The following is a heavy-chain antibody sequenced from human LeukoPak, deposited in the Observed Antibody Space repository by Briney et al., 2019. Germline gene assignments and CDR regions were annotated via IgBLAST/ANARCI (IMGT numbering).Heavy chain of an antibody. J-gene: IGHJ4*02. Sequence: ASVKVSCKASGYTFTGYYMHWVRQAPGQGLEWMGWINPNSGDSNIAQNFQIRVTMTRDKSISTGYMEVSRLRSDDTAVFFCARDPNDRSPYYHFDYWGQGTLVTVPS. CDR1: GYTFTGYY. D-gene: IGHD3-16*01. CDR2: INPNSGDS. V-gene: IGHV1-2*02. CDR3: ARDPNDRSPYYHFDY.